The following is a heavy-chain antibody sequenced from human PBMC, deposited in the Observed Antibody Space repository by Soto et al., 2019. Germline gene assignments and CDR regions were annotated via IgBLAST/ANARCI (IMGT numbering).Heavy chain of an antibody. D-gene: IGHD3-9*01. V-gene: IGHV1-2*04. CDR2: INPNSGGT. J-gene: IGHJ3*02. CDR1: GYTFTGYY. Sequence: GASVKVSCKASGYTFTGYYMHWVRQAPGQGLEWMGWINPNSGGTNYAQKFQGWVTMTRDTSISTAYMELSRLRSDDTAVYYCARADLPTDYDILTGYYIPDAFDIWGQGTMVTVSS. CDR3: ARADLPTDYDILTGYYIPDAFDI.